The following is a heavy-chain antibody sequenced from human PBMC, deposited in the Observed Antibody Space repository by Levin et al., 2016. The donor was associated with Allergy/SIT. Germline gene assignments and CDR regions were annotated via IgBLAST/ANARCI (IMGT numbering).Heavy chain of an antibody. D-gene: IGHD3-3*01. CDR2: IYYSGTT. CDR1: GASINSYY. CDR3: ARVTTDRLTTFGVPRGGAFDI. V-gene: IGHV4-59*13. J-gene: IGHJ3*02. Sequence: SETLSLTCVVSGASINSYYWSWIRQPPGKGLEWIGYIYYSGTTNYNSSLKSRVTISVDTSKNQFSLRLHSVTAADTAVYYCARVTTDRLTTFGVPRGGAFDIWGQGTVVTV.